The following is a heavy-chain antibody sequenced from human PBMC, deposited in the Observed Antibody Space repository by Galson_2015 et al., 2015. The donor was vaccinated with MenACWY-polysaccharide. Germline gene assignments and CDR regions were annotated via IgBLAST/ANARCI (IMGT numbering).Heavy chain of an antibody. Sequence: LRLSCAASGFTFSNYSLNWVRQAPGKGLEWVSYIRRTGPRIYYADSVKGRFTITRDNAKSLLFLQMNSLRADDTAVYYCVRDPHALDFWGQGTLVTVSS. V-gene: IGHV3-48*01. CDR3: VRDPHALDF. D-gene: IGHD2-2*01. CDR1: GFTFSNYS. CDR2: IRRTGPRI. J-gene: IGHJ4*02.